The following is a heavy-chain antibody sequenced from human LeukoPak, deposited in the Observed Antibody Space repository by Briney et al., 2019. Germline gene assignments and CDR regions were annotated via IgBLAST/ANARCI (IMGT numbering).Heavy chain of an antibody. J-gene: IGHJ4*02. V-gene: IGHV1-3*01. CDR2: INAGNGNT. D-gene: IGHD3-22*01. CDR1: GYTFTSYA. CDR3: ARGRYDSSGYYD. Sequence: ASVKVSCKASGYTFTSYAMHWVRQAPGQRLEWMGWINAGNGNTKYSQRFQGRVTITRDTSASTAYMELSSLRSEDTAVYYCARGRYDSSGYYDWGQGTLVTVSS.